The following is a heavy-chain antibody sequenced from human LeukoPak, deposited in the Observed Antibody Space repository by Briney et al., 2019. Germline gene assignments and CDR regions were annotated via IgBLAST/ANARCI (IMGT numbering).Heavy chain of an antibody. Sequence: GASVKVSCKASGGTFSSYAISWVRQAPGQGLEWMGGIIPIFGTANYAQKFQGRVTMTRDTSTSTVYMELSSLRSEDTAVYYCARDTANYYYDSSGYYFDYWGQGTLVTVSS. J-gene: IGHJ4*02. CDR3: ARDTANYYYDSSGYYFDY. CDR2: IIPIFGTA. V-gene: IGHV1-69*05. D-gene: IGHD3-22*01. CDR1: GGTFSSYA.